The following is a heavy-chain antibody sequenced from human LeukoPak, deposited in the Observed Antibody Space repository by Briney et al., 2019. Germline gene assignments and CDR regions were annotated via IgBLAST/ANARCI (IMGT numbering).Heavy chain of an antibody. D-gene: IGHD4-17*01. CDR3: AITAISYGDYLY. CDR1: GYTFTGYY. CDR2: INPNSDDT. Sequence: ASVKVSCKASGYTFTGYYMHWVRQAPGQGLEWMGWINPNSDDTNYAQKFQGRVTMTRDTFISTAYMELSRLRSDDTAVYYCAITAISYGDYLYRGQGTLVTVSS. V-gene: IGHV1-2*02. J-gene: IGHJ4*02.